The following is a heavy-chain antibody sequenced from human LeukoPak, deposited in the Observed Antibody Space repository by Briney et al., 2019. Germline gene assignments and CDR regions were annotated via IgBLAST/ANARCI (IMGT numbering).Heavy chain of an antibody. CDR1: GYTFTSYG. D-gene: IGHD3-16*01. CDR3: ARGGDYFDN. J-gene: IGHJ4*02. V-gene: IGHV1-18*01. CDR2: ISGNNGNT. Sequence: ASVKVSCKPSGYTFTSYGVSWVRQAPGQGLEWMGRISGNNGNTNYAQKLQGRITMTIDKSTSTADMELRNLRSDDTAVYYCARGGDYFDNWGQGTLVTVSS.